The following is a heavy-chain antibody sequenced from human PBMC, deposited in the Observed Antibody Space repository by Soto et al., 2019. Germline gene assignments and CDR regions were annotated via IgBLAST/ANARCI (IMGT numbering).Heavy chain of an antibody. Sequence: GASVKVSCKASGYPFTGYYMHWVRQAPGQGLEWMGWINPNSGGTNYAQKFQGRVTMTRDTSISTAYMELSRLRSDDTAVYYCARTRRIAAAGHNWFDPWGQGALVTVSS. CDR2: INPNSGGT. V-gene: IGHV1-2*02. CDR1: GYPFTGYY. J-gene: IGHJ5*02. D-gene: IGHD6-13*01. CDR3: ARTRRIAAAGHNWFDP.